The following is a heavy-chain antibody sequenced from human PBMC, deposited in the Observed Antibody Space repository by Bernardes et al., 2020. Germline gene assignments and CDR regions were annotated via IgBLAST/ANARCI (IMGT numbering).Heavy chain of an antibody. D-gene: IGHD2-15*01. CDR3: AKDLGYCSGGSCYYYYYMDV. J-gene: IGHJ6*03. Sequence: GGSLRLSCAASGFTFSSYAMNWVRQAPGKGLEWVSAISVSGGSTYYADSVKGRFTISRDNSKNTLYLQMNSLRAEDTAVYYCAKDLGYCSGGSCYYYYYMDVWGKGTTVTVSS. V-gene: IGHV3-23*01. CDR2: ISVSGGST. CDR1: GFTFSSYA.